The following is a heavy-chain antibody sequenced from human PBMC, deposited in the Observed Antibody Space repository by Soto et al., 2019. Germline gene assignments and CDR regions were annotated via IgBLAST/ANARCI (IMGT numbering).Heavy chain of an antibody. CDR2: IGVSDTKA. D-gene: IGHD4-17*01. J-gene: IGHJ3*02. Sequence: ELPLLESGGGLVQPGGSLRLSCTASGFAFSSYALSWVHQAPGKGLEWVSVIGVSDTKAYDADSVKGRFTVSRDNPRDALYLQTDGMRAEDTAVYYCARDRRGDYVYDALDMWGQGTVVTVSS. CDR1: GFAFSSYA. CDR3: ARDRRGDYVYDALDM. V-gene: IGHV3-23*01.